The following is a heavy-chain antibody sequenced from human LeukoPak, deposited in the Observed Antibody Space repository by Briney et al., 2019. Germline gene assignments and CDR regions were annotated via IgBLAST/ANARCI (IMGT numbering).Heavy chain of an antibody. D-gene: IGHD2-21*02. CDR3: AKGFIVVVTATLPDY. CDR1: GFTFSSYG. Sequence: GGSLRLSCAASGFTFSSYGMHWVRQAPGKGLEWVAVISYDGTNKYYADSVKGRFTISRDNSKNSLHLQMNSLRAEDTALYYCAKGFIVVVTATLPDYWGQGTLVTVSS. J-gene: IGHJ4*02. V-gene: IGHV3-30*18. CDR2: ISYDGTNK.